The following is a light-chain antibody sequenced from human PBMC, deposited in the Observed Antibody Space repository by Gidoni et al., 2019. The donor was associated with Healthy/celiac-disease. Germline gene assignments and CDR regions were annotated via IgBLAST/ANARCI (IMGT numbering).Light chain of an antibody. CDR1: QSISSY. Sequence: DIKMTQTPASLSASVGDRVTITCRASQSISSYFNWYQQKPGKAPKLLIYAASSLQSGVPSRFSGSGSGTDFTLTISSLQPEDFATYYCQQSYSTLLTFGGXTKVEIK. V-gene: IGKV1-39*01. J-gene: IGKJ4*01. CDR2: AAS. CDR3: QQSYSTLLT.